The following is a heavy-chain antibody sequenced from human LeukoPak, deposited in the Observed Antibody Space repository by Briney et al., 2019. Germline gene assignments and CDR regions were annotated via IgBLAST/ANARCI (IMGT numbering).Heavy chain of an antibody. J-gene: IGHJ4*02. Sequence: SETLSLTCTVSGGSISSSSYYWGWIRQPPGKGLEWIGSIYYSGSTYYNPSLKSRVTISVDTSKNQFSLKLSSVTAADTAVYYCARHAFYGDYADYWDQGTLVTVSS. CDR3: ARHAFYGDYADY. D-gene: IGHD4-17*01. CDR2: IYYSGST. CDR1: GGSISSSSYY. V-gene: IGHV4-39*01.